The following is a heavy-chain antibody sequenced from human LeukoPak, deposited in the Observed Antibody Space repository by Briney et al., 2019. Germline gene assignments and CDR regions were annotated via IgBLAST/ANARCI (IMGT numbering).Heavy chain of an antibody. CDR1: GGSISSTTHY. V-gene: IGHV4-61*05. CDR2: IYYSGST. J-gene: IGHJ4*02. D-gene: IGHD6-19*01. CDR3: ARGEDPSGWQNFDF. Sequence: SETLSLTCTVSGGSISSTTHYWGWIRQPPGKGLEWIGFIYYSGSTNYNPSLKSRITISVDTSKNQFSLKLSSVTAADTAVYYCARGEDPSGWQNFDFWGQGTLVTVSS.